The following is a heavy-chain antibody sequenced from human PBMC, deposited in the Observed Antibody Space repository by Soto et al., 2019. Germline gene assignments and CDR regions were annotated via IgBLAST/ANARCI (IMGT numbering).Heavy chain of an antibody. CDR3: ASPCAYCSGGGPGHWFDP. CDR2: ISSSGSNI. J-gene: IGHJ5*02. D-gene: IGHD2-15*01. V-gene: IGHV3-11*01. Sequence: HVNLVESGGGLVNPGGSLRLSCAASGFTFSDYSMSWMRQAPGKGLEWVTYISSSGSNIYYADSVKGRFTISRDTADNSVYLQLNSLRAEDTAVYYCASPCAYCSGGGPGHWFDPWGQGVLVTVSS. CDR1: GFTFSDYS.